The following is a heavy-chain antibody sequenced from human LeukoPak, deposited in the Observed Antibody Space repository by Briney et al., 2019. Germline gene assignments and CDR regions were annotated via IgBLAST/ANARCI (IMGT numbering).Heavy chain of an antibody. CDR3: ARARPATAIVPYYFDY. Sequence: SETLSLTCSVSGGSIRSYYWSWIRQPAGKGLEWIGRIYTSGSTNYNPSLKSRVTMSIDRSKNEFSLKLSSVTAADTAVYYCARARPATAIVPYYFDYWGQGTLVTVSS. V-gene: IGHV4-4*07. J-gene: IGHJ4*02. D-gene: IGHD2-21*02. CDR2: IYTSGST. CDR1: GGSIRSYY.